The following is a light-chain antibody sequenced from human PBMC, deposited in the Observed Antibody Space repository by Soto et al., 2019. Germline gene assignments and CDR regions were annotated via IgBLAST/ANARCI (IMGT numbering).Light chain of an antibody. CDR1: QDISDD. CDR2: GAS. CDR3: LQHTTVPWT. V-gene: IGKV1-17*01. J-gene: IGKJ1*01. Sequence: DIQMTQSPSSLSASIGDRVTITCRASQDISDDLGWYQQKPGKAPKRLIFGASSLQCGVPSRFSGSGSGTEFSLTISSLQPEDFATYYCLQHTTVPWTFGQGTKVEVK.